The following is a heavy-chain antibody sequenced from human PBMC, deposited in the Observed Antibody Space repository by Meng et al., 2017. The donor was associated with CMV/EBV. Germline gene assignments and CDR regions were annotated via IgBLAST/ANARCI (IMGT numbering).Heavy chain of an antibody. Sequence: LGSGGGVGQPGGSLRLSWAASGFTFSSSAMHWVRQPPGKGLEWVSFIAHDGSAKTYTDSVKGRFTISRDDSENTVYLEMNSLRVEDTAVYYCAKDLYYSFDYWGQGTLVTVSS. V-gene: IGHV3-30*02. CDR2: IAHDGSAK. D-gene: IGHD2-8*01. J-gene: IGHJ4*02. CDR1: GFTFSSSA. CDR3: AKDLYYSFDY.